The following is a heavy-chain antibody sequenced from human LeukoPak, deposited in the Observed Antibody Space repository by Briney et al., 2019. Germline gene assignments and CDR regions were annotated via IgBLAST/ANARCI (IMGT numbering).Heavy chain of an antibody. V-gene: IGHV4-4*09. CDR3: ARRNYYDSSGYYYDY. CDR1: GVSISSYY. D-gene: IGHD3-22*01. J-gene: IGHJ4*02. CDR2: IYTSGST. Sequence: KPSETLSLTCTVSGVSISSYYWSWIRQPPGKGLEWIGYIYTSGSTNYNPSLKSRVTISVDTSKNQFSLKLSSVTAADTAVYYCARRNYYDSSGYYYDYWGQGTLVTVSS.